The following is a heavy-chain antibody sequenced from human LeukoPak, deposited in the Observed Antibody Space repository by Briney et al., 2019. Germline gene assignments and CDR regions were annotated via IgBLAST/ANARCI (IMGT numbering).Heavy chain of an antibody. CDR2: IGTASDT. CDR1: GFTFSSFD. D-gene: IGHD1-1*01. J-gene: IGHJ6*03. CDR3: ARGPPRGKYYYMDV. Sequence: GGSLRLSCAASGFTFSSFDMHWVRQPTGQGLEWVSTIGTASDTYYPGSVEGRFTLSRDNAKNSLYLQMNSLTVGDTAVYYCARGPPRGKYYYMDVWGKGTTVTVSS. V-gene: IGHV3-13*01.